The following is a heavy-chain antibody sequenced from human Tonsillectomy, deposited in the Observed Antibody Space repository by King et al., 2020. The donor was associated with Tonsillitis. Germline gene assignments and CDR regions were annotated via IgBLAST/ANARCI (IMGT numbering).Heavy chain of an antibody. Sequence: VQLVESGGGVVQPGRSLRLSCAASGFTFSSYGIHWVRQAPGKGLEWVAVISYDGSNKNYADSVKGRFTISRDNSKNTLYLQMNSLRAEDTAVYYCAKEIEVAGSYDYWGQGTLVTVSS. V-gene: IGHV3-30*18. CDR3: AKEIEVAGSYDY. CDR2: ISYDGSNK. D-gene: IGHD6-19*01. J-gene: IGHJ4*02. CDR1: GFTFSSYG.